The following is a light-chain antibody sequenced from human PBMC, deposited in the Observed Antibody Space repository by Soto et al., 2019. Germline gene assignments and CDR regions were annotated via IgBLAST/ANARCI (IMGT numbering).Light chain of an antibody. V-gene: IGKV1-12*01. CDR1: QGVRSW. CDR3: QQANSFPLT. Sequence: DIQMTQSPSSVSASVGDRVTITCRASQGVRSWLAWYQQKPGTVPKLLIYKASTLQSGVPSRFSGSGSGTEFTLTISSLQPEDFAPYYCQQANSFPLTFGGGTKVEIK. CDR2: KAS. J-gene: IGKJ4*01.